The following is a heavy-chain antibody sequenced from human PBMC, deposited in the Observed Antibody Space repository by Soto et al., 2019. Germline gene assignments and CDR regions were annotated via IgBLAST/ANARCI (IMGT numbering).Heavy chain of an antibody. CDR1: GFSFRSYA. V-gene: IGHV3-23*01. J-gene: IGHJ3*02. CDR3: ARSSGWSGDAFDI. D-gene: IGHD6-19*01. CDR2: ISGSGGST. Sequence: EVQLLESGGGLVQPGGSLRLSCAASGFSFRSYAMRWVRQAPGKGLEWVSGISGSGGSTYYADSVKGRFTISRDNSKNTLYLQMNSLRAEDTAVYYCARSSGWSGDAFDICGQRTMVTVSS.